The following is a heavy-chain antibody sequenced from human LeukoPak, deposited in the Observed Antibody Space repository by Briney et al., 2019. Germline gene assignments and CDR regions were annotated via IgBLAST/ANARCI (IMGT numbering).Heavy chain of an antibody. CDR3: TREDWYYDFWSGYYWFDP. CDR1: GFTFGDYA. J-gene: IGHJ5*02. D-gene: IGHD3-3*01. V-gene: IGHV3-49*04. Sequence: PGGSLRLSCTASGFTFGDYAMSWVRQAPGKGLEWVGFIRSKAYGGTTEYAASVKGRFTISRDDSKSIAYLQMNSLKTEDTAVYHCTREDWYYDFWSGYYWFDPWGQGTLVTVSS. CDR2: IRSKAYGGTT.